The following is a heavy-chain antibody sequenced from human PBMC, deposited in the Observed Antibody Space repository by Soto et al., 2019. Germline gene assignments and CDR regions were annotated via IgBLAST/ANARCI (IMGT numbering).Heavy chain of an antibody. CDR3: ATTPTQEYCGGDCFS. Sequence: GGSLRLSCAASGFPFSIYGMHLVRQAPGKGLEWVAVIWYDGSNKYYADSVKGRFTISRDNSKNTLYLQMNSLRAEDTAVYYCATTPTQEYCGGDCFSWGKGQMVTVSS. V-gene: IGHV3-33*01. D-gene: IGHD2-21*02. J-gene: IGHJ3*01. CDR2: IWYDGSNK. CDR1: GFPFSIYG.